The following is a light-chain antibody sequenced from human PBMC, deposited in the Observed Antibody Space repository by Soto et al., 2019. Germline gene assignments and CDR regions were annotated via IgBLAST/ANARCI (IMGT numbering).Light chain of an antibody. CDR2: DVT. CDR1: SSDVGSYNL. V-gene: IGLV2-23*02. J-gene: IGLJ2*01. Sequence: QSALTQPASVSGSPGQSISISCTGTSSDVGSYNLVSWYQQHPGKAPKLMIYDVTKRPSGVSNRFSGSTSGTTASLTISGLQAEDEDDYYCCSYTGSGTWVFGGGTKLTVL. CDR3: CSYTGSGTWV.